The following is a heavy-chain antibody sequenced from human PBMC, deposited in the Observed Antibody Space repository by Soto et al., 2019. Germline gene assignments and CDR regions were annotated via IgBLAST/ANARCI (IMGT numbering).Heavy chain of an antibody. CDR1: GFTLDDYA. Sequence: GGSLRLSCAASGFTLDDYAMHWVRQAPGKGLEWVSGISWNSGSIGYADSVKGRFTISRDNAKNSLYLQMNSLRAEDTALYYCAKDRGVAGTGGWFDPWGQGTLVTVSS. D-gene: IGHD6-19*01. J-gene: IGHJ5*02. V-gene: IGHV3-9*01. CDR3: AKDRGVAGTGGWFDP. CDR2: ISWNSGSI.